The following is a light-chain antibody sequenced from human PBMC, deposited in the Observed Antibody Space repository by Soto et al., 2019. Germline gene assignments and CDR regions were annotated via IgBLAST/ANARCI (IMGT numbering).Light chain of an antibody. Sequence: QSVLTQPPSVSGAPGQRVTISCTGSSSNIGAGYDVHWYQQLPGTAPKLLIYDNNKRPSGIPDRFSGSKSGTSATLGITGLQTGDEADYYCGTWDSSLSAQVFGGGTKVTVL. CDR1: SSNIGAGYD. CDR3: GTWDSSLSAQV. J-gene: IGLJ3*02. CDR2: DNN. V-gene: IGLV1-51*01.